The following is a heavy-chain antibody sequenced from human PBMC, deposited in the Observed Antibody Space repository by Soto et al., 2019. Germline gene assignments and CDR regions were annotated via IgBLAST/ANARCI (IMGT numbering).Heavy chain of an antibody. CDR3: ARGPGYCISTSCYRGSDP. CDR2: IYYSGST. J-gene: IGHJ5*02. Sequence: QVQLQESGPGLVKPSQTLSLTCTVSGGSISSGDYYWSSIRQPPGKGLEWIGYIYYSGSTYYNPSLTSLLIISVDTSTPQFALKPCSATAADTAGYYCARGPGYCISTSCYRGSDPWGLGTLVAVAS. D-gene: IGHD2-2*01. CDR1: GGSISSGDYY. V-gene: IGHV4-30-4*01.